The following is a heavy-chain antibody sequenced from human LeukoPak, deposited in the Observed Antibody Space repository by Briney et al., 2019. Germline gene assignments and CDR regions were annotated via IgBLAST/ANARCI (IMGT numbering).Heavy chain of an antibody. CDR2: INPNSGGT. J-gene: IGHJ4*02. CDR3: ARVVYGSGSYYNDY. D-gene: IGHD3-10*01. V-gene: IGHV1-2*06. Sequence: ASVKVSSKASGYTFTGYYMHWVRQAPGQGLEWMGRINPNSGGTNYAQKFQGRVTMTRDTSISTAYMELSRLRSDDTAVYYCARVVYGSGSYYNDYWGQGTLVTVSS. CDR1: GYTFTGYY.